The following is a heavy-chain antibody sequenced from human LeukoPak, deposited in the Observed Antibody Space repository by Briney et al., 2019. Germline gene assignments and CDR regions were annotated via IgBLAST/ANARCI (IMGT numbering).Heavy chain of an antibody. CDR1: GFTFSSDW. CDR2: IKQDGSKK. Sequence: SGGPLSLSCAASGFTFSSDWMTWVRQAPGKGLEWVANIKQDGSKKNYVDSVKGRFTISTDNAKNSLYLQMDSLRAEDTAVYYCARDFSPHYSGTYYDAFDIWGQGTMVTVSS. J-gene: IGHJ3*02. D-gene: IGHD1-26*01. V-gene: IGHV3-7*01. CDR3: ARDFSPHYSGTYYDAFDI.